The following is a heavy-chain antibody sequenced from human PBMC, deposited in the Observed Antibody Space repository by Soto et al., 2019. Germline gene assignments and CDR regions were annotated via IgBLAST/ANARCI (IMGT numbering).Heavy chain of an antibody. D-gene: IGHD3-3*01. J-gene: IGHJ6*02. CDR1: GFTFSSYA. CDR2: ISGSGGST. CDR3: AKDHNEGVRFLEWSYYYYGMDV. Sequence: PGGSLRLSCAASGFTFSSYAMSWGLQAPGKGLEWVSAISGSGGSTYYADSVKGRFTISRDNSKNTLYLQMNSLRAEDTAVYYCAKDHNEGVRFLEWSYYYYGMDVWGQGTTVTVSS. V-gene: IGHV3-23*01.